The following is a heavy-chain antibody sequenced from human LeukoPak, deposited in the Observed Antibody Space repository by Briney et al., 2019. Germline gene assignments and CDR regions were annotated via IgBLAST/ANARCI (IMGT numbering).Heavy chain of an antibody. J-gene: IGHJ4*02. Sequence: PSETLSLTCTVSGGSISSFYWSWIRQPPGKGLEWIGYICYTGRTNYNPSLKSRVTISVDTSKNQFSLKLSSVTAADTAVYYCARVHNYYDSSGYSNFDYWGQGTLVTVSS. CDR1: GGSISSFY. V-gene: IGHV4-59*01. CDR3: ARVHNYYDSSGYSNFDY. D-gene: IGHD3-22*01. CDR2: ICYTGRT.